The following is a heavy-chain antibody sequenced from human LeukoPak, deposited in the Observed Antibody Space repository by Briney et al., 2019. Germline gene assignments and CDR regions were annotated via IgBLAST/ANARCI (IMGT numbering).Heavy chain of an antibody. Sequence: ASVKVSCKASGYTFTSYYMHWVRQAPGQGLEWMGIINPSGGSTSYAQKFQGRVTMTRDTSTSTVYMELSSLRSEDTAVYYCARDIAYGGTSASFDYWGQGTLVTVSS. CDR2: INPSGGST. V-gene: IGHV1-46*01. CDR3: ARDIAYGGTSASFDY. CDR1: GYTFTSYY. D-gene: IGHD4-23*01. J-gene: IGHJ4*02.